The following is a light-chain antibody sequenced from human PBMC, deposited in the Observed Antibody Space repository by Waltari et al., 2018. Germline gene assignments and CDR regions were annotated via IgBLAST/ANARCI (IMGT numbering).Light chain of an antibody. CDR3: QQRSNWPQYT. CDR1: QSVGSH. J-gene: IGKJ2*01. V-gene: IGKV3-11*01. CDR2: DAS. Sequence: EVVLTKSPATLSLSPGERATLSCRASQSVGSHLVWYQQKHGQAPSLLILDASSRATVIPVMFSGSGSGTYFTLTISSLEPEYFAVYYCQQRSNWPQYTFGQGTKLEI.